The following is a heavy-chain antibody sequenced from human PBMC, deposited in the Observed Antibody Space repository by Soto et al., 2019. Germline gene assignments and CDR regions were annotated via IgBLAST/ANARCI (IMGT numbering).Heavy chain of an antibody. V-gene: IGHV1-18*01. Sequence: QVQLVQSGAEVKKPGASVKVSCKTSGYTFNIYGISWVRQAPGQGFEWMGWISPYNGNKRYAQNLQDRVTMTTDTSTSTVYMELRSLRSDDTALYYCARELSALGTIDYWGQGTLVTVSS. D-gene: IGHD1-7*01. CDR2: ISPYNGNK. CDR3: ARELSALGTIDY. CDR1: GYTFNIYG. J-gene: IGHJ4*02.